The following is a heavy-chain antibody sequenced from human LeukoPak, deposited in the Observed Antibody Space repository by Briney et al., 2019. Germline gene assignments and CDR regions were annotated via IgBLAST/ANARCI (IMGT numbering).Heavy chain of an antibody. CDR2: IRSDSRTI. CDR3: ARVPLYFGEVYDY. V-gene: IGHV3-48*02. D-gene: IGHD3-10*01. J-gene: IGHJ4*02. Sequence: GGSLRLSCAASGFTFSNYDMSWVRQAPGRGLEWVSYIRSDSRTIYYADSVKGRFTISRDNAKNSLYLQMSSLRDEDTAVYYCARVPLYFGEVYDYWGQGTLVTVSS. CDR1: GFTFSNYD.